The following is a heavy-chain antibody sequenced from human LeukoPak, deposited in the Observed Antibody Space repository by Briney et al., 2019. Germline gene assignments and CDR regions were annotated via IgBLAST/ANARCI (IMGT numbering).Heavy chain of an antibody. CDR1: GFTFDDFG. V-gene: IGHV3-20*01. CDR3: GRGPYYYGSGSYFSGMDV. D-gene: IGHD3-10*01. J-gene: IGHJ6*02. CDR2: TNWNGGSP. Sequence: GGSLRLSCAASGFTFDDFGMIWVRQAPGKGLEGVSGTNWNGGSPGYADSVKGRFTISRDNAKNSLYLQMNRLRAEDTVLYHGGRGPYYYGSGSYFSGMDVWGQGTTVTVSS.